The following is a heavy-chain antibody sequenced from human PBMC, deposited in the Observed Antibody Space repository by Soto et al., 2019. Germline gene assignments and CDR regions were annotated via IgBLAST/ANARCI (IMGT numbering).Heavy chain of an antibody. J-gene: IGHJ5*02. CDR2: INTYNDYT. CDR3: ARVGSGGCCWFDP. D-gene: IGHD6-19*01. CDR1: GYPFTTFA. V-gene: IGHV1-18*01. Sequence: QVQLVQSGPEVKNPGASVRVSCKASGYPFTTFAITWVRQAPGQGPEWMGWINTYNDYTNYAQKFQGRVTMPADTSTTTAYLELRSLSSDDTAVYYCARVGSGGCCWFDPWGQGTLVTVSS.